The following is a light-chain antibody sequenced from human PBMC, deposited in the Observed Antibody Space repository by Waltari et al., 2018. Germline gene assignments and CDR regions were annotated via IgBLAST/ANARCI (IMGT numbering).Light chain of an antibody. CDR1: QVISIS. V-gene: IGKV1-39*01. J-gene: IGKJ1*01. Sequence: LHMTQSPFPLSASVGYRVTITCRASQVISISLNWYQQKPGKAPNLLIYPASSLQSGIPSRFSGSGSGRDFTLSISSLQPEDFATYCCQQSYSQTRTFGQGTKVEIK. CDR3: QQSYSQTRT. CDR2: PAS.